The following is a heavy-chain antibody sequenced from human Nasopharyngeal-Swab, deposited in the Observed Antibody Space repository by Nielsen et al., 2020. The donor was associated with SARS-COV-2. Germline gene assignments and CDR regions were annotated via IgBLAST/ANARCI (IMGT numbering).Heavy chain of an antibody. CDR1: GFSVSSNY. CDR2: IYSDGST. CDR3: ARERAGDYYSDY. Sequence: GESLKISCAASGFSVSSNYMSWVRQAPGKGLEWVSIIYSDGSTYYADSVKGRFTISRDNSKNTLYLQMNSLRAEDTAVYYRARERAGDYYSDYWGQGTLVTVSS. J-gene: IGHJ4*02. D-gene: IGHD2-21*02. V-gene: IGHV3-66*01.